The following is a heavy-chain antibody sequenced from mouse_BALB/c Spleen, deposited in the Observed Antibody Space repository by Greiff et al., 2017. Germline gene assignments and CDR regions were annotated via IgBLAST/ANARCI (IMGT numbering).Heavy chain of an antibody. D-gene: IGHD4-1*01. CDR3: ATNWDVDY. CDR1: GFNIKDTY. V-gene: IGHV14-3*02. Sequence: VQLQQSGAELVKPGASVKLSCTASGFNIKDTYMHWVKQRPEQGLEWIGRIDPANGNTKYDPKFQGKATITADTSSNTAYLQLSSLTSEDTAVYYSATNWDVDYWGQGTSVTVSS. J-gene: IGHJ4*01. CDR2: IDPANGNT.